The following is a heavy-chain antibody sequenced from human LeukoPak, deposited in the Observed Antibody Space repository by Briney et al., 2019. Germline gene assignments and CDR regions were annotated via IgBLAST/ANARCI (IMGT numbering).Heavy chain of an antibody. CDR3: ARGTYSYGYLAYYYYYMDV. Sequence: SETLSLTCTVSGGSISSHYWSWIRQPPGKGLEWIGYIYYSGSTNYNPSLKSRVTISVGTSKNQFSLKLSSVTAADTAVYYCARGTYSYGYLAYYYYYMDVWGKGTTVTISS. D-gene: IGHD5-18*01. CDR2: IYYSGST. CDR1: GGSISSHY. J-gene: IGHJ6*03. V-gene: IGHV4-59*11.